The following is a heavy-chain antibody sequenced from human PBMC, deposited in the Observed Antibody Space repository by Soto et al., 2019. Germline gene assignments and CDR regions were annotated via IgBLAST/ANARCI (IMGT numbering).Heavy chain of an antibody. Sequence: QVQLVQSGAEVKKPGSSVKVSCKASGGTFSSYPLSWVRQAPGQGLEWMGGIIPIFGIVNSAQKFQGRGSITADESTSTAYMELSSLTSEDTAVYYCARPRTTATTKGYDYWGQGTLVTVSS. CDR2: IIPIFGIV. V-gene: IGHV1-69*01. J-gene: IGHJ4*02. CDR1: GGTFSSYP. CDR3: ARPRTTATTKGYDY. D-gene: IGHD1-1*01.